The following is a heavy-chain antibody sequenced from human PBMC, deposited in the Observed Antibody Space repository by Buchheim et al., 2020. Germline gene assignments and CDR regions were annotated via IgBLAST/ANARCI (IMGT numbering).Heavy chain of an antibody. Sequence: EVQLLESGGGLVQPGGSLRLSCAASGFTFSSYAMSWVRQAPGKGLEWVSAISGSGGSTYYADSVKGRFTISRDNSKNTLYLQMNSLRAEDTAVYYCAKIPKGGHLGELSLGNYYWGQGTL. CDR1: GFTFSSYA. J-gene: IGHJ4*02. V-gene: IGHV3-23*01. D-gene: IGHD3-16*02. CDR2: ISGSGGST. CDR3: AKIPKGGHLGELSLGNYY.